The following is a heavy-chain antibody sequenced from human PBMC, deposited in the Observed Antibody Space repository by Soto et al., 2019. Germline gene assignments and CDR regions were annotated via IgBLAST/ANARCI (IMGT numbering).Heavy chain of an antibody. CDR1: GFTFSGSG. Sequence: PXGSLGLSCAASGFTFSGSGMHGVRQAPGKGLEWVAVIWYDGKNKYYPDSVKGRFTISRDNSKNTLYLQMNSLRAEDTAVYYCARVPRDFNAFDIWGQGTMVTVSS. J-gene: IGHJ3*02. CDR3: ARVPRDFNAFDI. V-gene: IGHV3-33*01. D-gene: IGHD2-21*02. CDR2: IWYDGKNK.